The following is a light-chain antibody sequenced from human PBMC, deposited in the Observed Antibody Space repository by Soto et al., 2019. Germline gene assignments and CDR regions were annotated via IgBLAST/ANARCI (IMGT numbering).Light chain of an antibody. J-gene: IGKJ4*01. CDR3: QQYKTYPLT. V-gene: IGKV1-5*01. Sequence: DIQMTQSPSTLSASVGDRVTITCRASQSISSLLDWYQQKPGKAPKLLISAASTLQRGVPSRFSGTGSGTDFTLTISSLQPDDFATYYCQQYKTYPLTFGGGTKVDI. CDR2: AAS. CDR1: QSISSL.